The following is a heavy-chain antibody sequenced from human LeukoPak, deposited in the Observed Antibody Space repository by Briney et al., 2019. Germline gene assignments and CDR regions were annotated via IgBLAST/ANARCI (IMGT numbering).Heavy chain of an antibody. CDR2: IYPGDSDT. CDR1: GYIFTSYW. D-gene: IGHD6-19*01. J-gene: IGHJ5*02. CDR3: AIAVAGLCWFDP. V-gene: IGHV5-51*01. Sequence: GESLKISCKCSGYIFTSYWIGWVRQLPGKGPEWMGIIYPGDSDTRYSPSFQGQVTISADKSISTAYLQWSSLKASDTAMYYCAIAVAGLCWFDPWGQGTLVTVSS.